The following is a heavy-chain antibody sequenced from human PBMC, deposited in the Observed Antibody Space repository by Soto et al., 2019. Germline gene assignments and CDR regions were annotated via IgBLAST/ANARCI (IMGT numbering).Heavy chain of an antibody. CDR3: ARSIVVVTAHWFDP. Sequence: SGPTLVNPAQTLTLTCTFSGFSLSTSGMCVSWIRQPPGKALEWLALIDWDDDKYYSTSLKTRLTISKDTSKNQVVLTMTNMDPVDTATYYCARSIVVVTAHWFDPWGQGTLVTVSS. CDR1: GFSLSTSGMC. D-gene: IGHD2-21*02. CDR2: IDWDDDK. V-gene: IGHV2-70*01. J-gene: IGHJ5*02.